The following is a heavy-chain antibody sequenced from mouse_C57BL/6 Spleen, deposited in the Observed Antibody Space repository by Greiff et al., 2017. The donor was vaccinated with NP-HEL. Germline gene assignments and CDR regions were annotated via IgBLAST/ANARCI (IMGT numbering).Heavy chain of an antibody. D-gene: IGHD2-5*01. Sequence: VQLQQSGAELMKPGASVKLSCKATGYTFTGYWIEWVKQRPGHGLEWIGEILPGSGSTNYNEKFKGKATFTADTSSNTAYMQLSSLTTEDSAIYYCARHLTYYSNGYYAMDYWGQGTSVTVSS. CDR2: ILPGSGST. V-gene: IGHV1-9*01. CDR3: ARHLTYYSNGYYAMDY. CDR1: GYTFTGYW. J-gene: IGHJ4*01.